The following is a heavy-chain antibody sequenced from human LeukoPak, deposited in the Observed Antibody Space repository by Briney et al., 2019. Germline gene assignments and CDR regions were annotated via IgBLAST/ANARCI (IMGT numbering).Heavy chain of an antibody. Sequence: PGESLRLSCAASGFTFSSYSMNWVRQAPGKGLEWVSSISSSSSYIYYADSVKGRFTISRDNAKNSLYLQMNSLRAEDTAVYYCARDPSEWELYLSAAFDIWGQGTMVTVSS. CDR3: ARDPSEWELYLSAAFDI. V-gene: IGHV3-21*01. CDR1: GFTFSSYS. D-gene: IGHD1-26*01. CDR2: ISSSSSYI. J-gene: IGHJ3*02.